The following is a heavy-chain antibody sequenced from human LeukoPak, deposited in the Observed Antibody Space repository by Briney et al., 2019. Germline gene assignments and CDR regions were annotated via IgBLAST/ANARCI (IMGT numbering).Heavy chain of an antibody. V-gene: IGHV3-21*01. Sequence: GGSLRLSCAASGFTFSNYRMNWVRQAPGQGLEWVSCISSSSTYIYSADSVKGRFTISRDNAENSLYLQMNSLRAEDTAVYYCARDLSGSYLGTFDMWGQGTMVTVSS. J-gene: IGHJ3*02. D-gene: IGHD1-26*01. CDR3: ARDLSGSYLGTFDM. CDR2: ISSSSTYI. CDR1: GFTFSNYR.